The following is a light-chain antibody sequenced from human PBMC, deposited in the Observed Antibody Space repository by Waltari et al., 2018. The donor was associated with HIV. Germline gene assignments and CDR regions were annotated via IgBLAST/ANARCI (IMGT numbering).Light chain of an antibody. CDR3: QAWDSSTVV. V-gene: IGLV3-1*01. Sequence: SYELTQPPSVSVSPGQTASITSSGDNLGDKYACWYQQKPGQSPVLVIYHDIQRPSGIPERFSGSNSGNTATLTISGTQAMDEADYYCQAWDSSTVVFGGGTKLTVL. J-gene: IGLJ2*01. CDR1: NLGDKY. CDR2: HDI.